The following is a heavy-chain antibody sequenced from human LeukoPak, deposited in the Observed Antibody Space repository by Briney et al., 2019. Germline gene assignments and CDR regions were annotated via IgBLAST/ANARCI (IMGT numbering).Heavy chain of an antibody. CDR1: GGSISSYY. V-gene: IGHV4-59*01. CDR2: IYYSGST. D-gene: IGHD5-12*01. CDR3: ARDRYGGYADY. Sequence: SETLSLTCTVSGGSISSYYWSWIRQPPGKGLEWIGYIYYSGSTNYNPSLKSRVTISVDTSKNQFSLKLSSVTAADTAVYYCARDRYGGYADYWGQGTLVTVSS. J-gene: IGHJ4*02.